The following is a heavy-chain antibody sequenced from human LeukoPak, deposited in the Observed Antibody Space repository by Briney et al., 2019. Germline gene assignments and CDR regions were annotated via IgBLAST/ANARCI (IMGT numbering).Heavy chain of an antibody. Sequence: NPSETLSLTCAVSGYSISSGYYWGWIRQPPGKGLEWIGSIYHSGSTYYNPSLKSRVTMSVDTSKNQFSLKLSSVTAADTAVYYCASQDDYWGQGTLVTVSS. J-gene: IGHJ4*02. V-gene: IGHV4-38-2*01. CDR3: ASQDDY. CDR2: IYHSGST. CDR1: GYSISSGYY.